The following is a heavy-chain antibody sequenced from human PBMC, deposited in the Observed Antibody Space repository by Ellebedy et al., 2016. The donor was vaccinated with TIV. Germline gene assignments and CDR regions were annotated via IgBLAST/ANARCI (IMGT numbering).Heavy chain of an antibody. D-gene: IGHD7-27*01. V-gene: IGHV1-8*01. CDR2: MNPNSGNT. CDR1: GYTFTSYD. J-gene: IGHJ4*02. Sequence: AASVKVSCKASGYTFTSYDINWVRQATGQGLEWLGWMNPNSGNTGYAQKFQGRVPLTRDTSISTAYMELTSLTFEDTAVYYCANNLARTGDFDYWGQGTLVTVSS. CDR3: ANNLARTGDFDY.